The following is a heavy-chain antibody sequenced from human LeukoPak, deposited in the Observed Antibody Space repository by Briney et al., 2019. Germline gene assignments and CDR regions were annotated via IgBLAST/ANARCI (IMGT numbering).Heavy chain of an antibody. CDR1: GVSVSSGSYY. D-gene: IGHD1-7*01. V-gene: IGHV4-61*01. J-gene: IGHJ4*02. CDR3: ATGNWNYGSSAFDC. Sequence: SETLSLTCAVSGVSVSSGSYYWSWIRQPPGKGLEWIGYIYYSGSTNYNPSLKSRVTISVDTSKNQFSLKLSSVTAADTAVYYCATGNWNYGSSAFDCWGQGTLVTVSS. CDR2: IYYSGST.